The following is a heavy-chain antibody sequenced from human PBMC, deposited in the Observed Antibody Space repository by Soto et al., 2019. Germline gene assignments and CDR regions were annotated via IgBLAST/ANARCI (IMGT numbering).Heavy chain of an antibody. V-gene: IGHV3-48*03. D-gene: IGHD2-2*03. CDR1: GFTFSSYE. CDR3: ARGGYCSSTSCPYYYYGIDV. J-gene: IGHJ6*02. CDR2: ISSSGSTI. Sequence: EVQLVESGGGLVQPGGSLRLSCAASGFTFSSYEMNWVRQAPGKGLEWVSYISSSGSTIYYADSVKGRFTISRDNAKNSLYLQMNSLRAEDTAVYYCARGGYCSSTSCPYYYYGIDVWGQGTTVTVSS.